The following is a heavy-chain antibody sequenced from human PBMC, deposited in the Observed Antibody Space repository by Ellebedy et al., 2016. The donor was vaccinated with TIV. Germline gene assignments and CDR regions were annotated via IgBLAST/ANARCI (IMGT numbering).Heavy chain of an antibody. V-gene: IGHV3-23*01. CDR2: ISGSGGST. CDR3: AKAPTAIFAHFYYYYYYMDV. Sequence: GGSLRLXXAASGFTFSSYAMSWVRQAPGRRLEWVSAISGSGGSTHYVDSVRGRFTISRDNSKNTLHLQMTSLRAEDTAVYYCAKAPTAIFAHFYYYYYYMDVWGKGTTVTVSS. D-gene: IGHD2-21*02. J-gene: IGHJ6*03. CDR1: GFTFSSYA.